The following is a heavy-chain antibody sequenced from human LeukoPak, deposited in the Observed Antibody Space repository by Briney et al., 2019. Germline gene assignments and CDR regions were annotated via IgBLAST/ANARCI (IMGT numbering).Heavy chain of an antibody. J-gene: IGHJ5*02. V-gene: IGHV4-39*07. Sequence: SETLSLTCTVPGGSISSSSYYWGWIRQPPGKGLEWIGSIYYSGSTYYNPSLKSRVTISVDTSKNQFSLKLSSVTAADTAVYYCARDLLPGLTYLGYCSGGSCYSPNWFDPWGQGTLVTVSS. CDR3: ARDLLPGLTYLGYCSGGSCYSPNWFDP. CDR2: IYYSGST. D-gene: IGHD2-15*01. CDR1: GGSISSSSYY.